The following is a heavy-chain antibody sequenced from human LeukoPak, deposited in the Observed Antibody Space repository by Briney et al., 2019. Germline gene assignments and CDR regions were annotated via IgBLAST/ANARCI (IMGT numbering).Heavy chain of an antibody. CDR1: GGTFSSYA. CDR2: IIPIFGTA. D-gene: IGHD2-15*01. J-gene: IGHJ4*02. V-gene: IGHV1-69*13. CDR3: ARSPEYCSGGSCQADY. Sequence: ASVKVSCKASGGTFSSYAISWVRQAPGQGLEWMGGIIPIFGTANYAQKFQGRVMITADESTSTAYMELSSLRSEDTAVYYCARSPEYCSGGSCQADYWGQGTLVTVSS.